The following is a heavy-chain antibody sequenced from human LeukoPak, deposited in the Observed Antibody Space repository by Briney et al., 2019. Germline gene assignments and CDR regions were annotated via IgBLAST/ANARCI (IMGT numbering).Heavy chain of an antibody. Sequence: GASVKVSCKASGDTFSSYAISWVRQAPGQGLEWMGRIIPILGIANYAQKFQGRVTITADKSTSTAYMELSSLRSEDTAVYYCAGARVFGVVTHYYYYGMDVWGQGTTVTVSS. CDR2: IIPILGIA. CDR1: GDTFSSYA. CDR3: AGARVFGVVTHYYYYGMDV. D-gene: IGHD3-3*01. V-gene: IGHV1-69*04. J-gene: IGHJ6*02.